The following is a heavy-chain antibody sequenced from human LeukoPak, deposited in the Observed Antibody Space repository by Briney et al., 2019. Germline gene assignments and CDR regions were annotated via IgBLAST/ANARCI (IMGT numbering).Heavy chain of an antibody. CDR3: ARGRGPGCSSTSCYTLDY. CDR2: IYYSGNT. J-gene: IGHJ4*02. V-gene: IGHV4-39*07. Sequence: SETLSLTCAVSGGSISSGSYYWGWIRQSPGKGLEWIGSIYYSGNTYYNPSLKSRVTISVDTSKNQFSLKLSSVTAADTAVYYCARGRGPGCSSTSCYTLDYWGQGTLVTVSS. CDR1: GGSISSGSYY. D-gene: IGHD2-2*02.